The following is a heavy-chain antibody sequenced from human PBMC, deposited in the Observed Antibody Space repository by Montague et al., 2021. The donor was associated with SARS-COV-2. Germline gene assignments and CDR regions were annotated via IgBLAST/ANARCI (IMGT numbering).Heavy chain of an antibody. D-gene: IGHD4-23*01. J-gene: IGHJ4*02. V-gene: IGHV4-34*01. CDR1: GGSFSGYY. Sequence: SETLSLTCAVYGGSFSGYYWTWIRQSPGKGLEWIAEINHSGTTNYNFNPSLRSRVTISEDTSKSQFSLKLSSVTAADTGVYYCARWDPQTLTLIGLRGKSASDYWGQGTLVTVPS. CDR2: INHSGTT. CDR3: ARWDPQTLTLIGLRGKSASDY.